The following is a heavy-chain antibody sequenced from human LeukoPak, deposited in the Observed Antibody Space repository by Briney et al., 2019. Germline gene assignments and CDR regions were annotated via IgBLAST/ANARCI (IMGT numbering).Heavy chain of an antibody. D-gene: IGHD5-18*01. CDR2: FDPEDGET. CDR1: GYTLTELS. CDR3: ATLSNSYGFFWLDP. J-gene: IGHJ5*02. V-gene: IGHV1-24*01. Sequence: ASVKVSCKVSGYTLTELSMHWVRQAPGKGLEWMGGFDPEDGETIYAQKFQGRVTMTEDTSTDTAYMELSSLRFEDTAVYYCATLSNSYGFFWLDPWGQGTLVTVSS.